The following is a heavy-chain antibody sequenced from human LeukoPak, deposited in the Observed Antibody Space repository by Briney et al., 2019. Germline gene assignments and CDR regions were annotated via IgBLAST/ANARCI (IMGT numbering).Heavy chain of an antibody. CDR3: ARGYFDWLLYYFDY. Sequence: SETLSLTCTVSGGSISSYYWSWVRQPPGKGLEWIGYIYYSGSTNYNPSLKSRVTISVDTSKNQFSLKLSSVTAADTAVYYCARGYFDWLLYYFDYWGQGTLVTVSS. CDR1: GGSISSYY. D-gene: IGHD3-9*01. CDR2: IYYSGST. J-gene: IGHJ4*02. V-gene: IGHV4-59*12.